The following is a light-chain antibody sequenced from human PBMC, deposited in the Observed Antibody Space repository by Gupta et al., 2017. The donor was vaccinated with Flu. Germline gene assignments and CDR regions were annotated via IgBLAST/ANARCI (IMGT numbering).Light chain of an antibody. CDR2: SAS. CDR1: RHIGDS. CDR3: QKSHAGPLT. V-gene: IGKV1-39*01. J-gene: IGKJ3*01. Sequence: EIQLTQSSPSLSAAVGDRVTITCRASRHIGDSLSWYQQRPGRSPVLLVHSASSLETGVSSRFSGGGSGADFTLSISDLQPEDSATYYCQKSHAGPLTFGPGT.